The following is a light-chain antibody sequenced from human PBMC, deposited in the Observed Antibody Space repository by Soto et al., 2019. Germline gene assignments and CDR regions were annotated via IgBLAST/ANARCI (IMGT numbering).Light chain of an antibody. CDR1: SSSKW. Sequence: DIQMTQSPSTLAASVGDTVTTTCRSSSKWLAWYQKKPGRAPKLLIYDVSNLERGVPPRFSGSKSGAESTLTITGLQPDDLGTYYCQHPTDFNFGQATKVDI. V-gene: IGKV1-5*01. J-gene: IGKJ2*01. CDR2: DVS. CDR3: QHPTDFN.